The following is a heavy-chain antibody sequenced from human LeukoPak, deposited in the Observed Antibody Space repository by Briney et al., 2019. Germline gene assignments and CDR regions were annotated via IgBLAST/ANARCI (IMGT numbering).Heavy chain of an antibody. CDR2: IYPGDSDT. CDR1: GYSFTSYW. Sequence: GESLKISCKGSGYSFTSYWIGWVRQMPGKGLEWMGIIYPGDSDTRYSPSFQGQVTISADKSISTAYLQWSSLKASDTAMYYCARPKNTAMAKDAFDIWGQGTMVTVSS. V-gene: IGHV5-51*01. CDR3: ARPKNTAMAKDAFDI. D-gene: IGHD5-18*01. J-gene: IGHJ3*02.